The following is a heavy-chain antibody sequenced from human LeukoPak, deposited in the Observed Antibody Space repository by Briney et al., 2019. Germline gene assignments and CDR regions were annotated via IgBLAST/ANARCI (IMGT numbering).Heavy chain of an antibody. D-gene: IGHD2-15*01. CDR1: EYTFTGYY. CDR2: MHPNGGGT. Sequence: GASVKVSCKASEYTFTGYYMHWVRQAPGQGLEWMGWMHPNGGGTNYAQKFQGRVTMTRDTSISTAYMELSRLRSDDTAVYYCARDPPPYCSGGSCYDGYWGQGTLVTVSS. V-gene: IGHV1-2*02. J-gene: IGHJ4*02. CDR3: ARDPPPYCSGGSCYDGY.